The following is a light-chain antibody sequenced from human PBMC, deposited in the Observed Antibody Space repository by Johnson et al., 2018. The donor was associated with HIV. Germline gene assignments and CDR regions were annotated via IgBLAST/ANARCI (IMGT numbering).Light chain of an antibody. CDR3: GTWDSSLSEGV. J-gene: IGLJ1*01. CDR2: END. V-gene: IGLV1-51*02. CDR1: SSNIGNNY. Sequence: QSVLTQPPSVSAAPGQKVTISCSGSSSNIGNNYVSWYQQFPGTAPKLLICENDKRPSGIPDRFSGSKSGTSATLGITGLQTGDEADYYCGTWDSSLSEGVFGTGTKVTVL.